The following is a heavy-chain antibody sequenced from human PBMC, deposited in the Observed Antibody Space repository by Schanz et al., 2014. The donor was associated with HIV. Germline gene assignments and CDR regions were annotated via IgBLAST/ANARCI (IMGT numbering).Heavy chain of an antibody. CDR2: IKHSGST. V-gene: IGHV4-34*01. CDR3: ARVRSGSTAGYFDF. Sequence: QVQLVESGGGLVKPGGSLRLSCAASGFTFSDYYMSWIRQPPGKGLEWIGEIKHSGSTNYNPSLKSRVAFSVDTSRRQFSLKVNSVTAADTALYFCARVRSGSTAGYFDFWGRGTLVAVSS. CDR1: GFTFSDYY. J-gene: IGHJ2*01. D-gene: IGHD1-26*01.